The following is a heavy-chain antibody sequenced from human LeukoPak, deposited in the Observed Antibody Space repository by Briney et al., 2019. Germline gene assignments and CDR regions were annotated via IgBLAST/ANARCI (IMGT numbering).Heavy chain of an antibody. CDR3: AKSVYHSGNY. Sequence: RGSLRPSSAASGFTISTYGMSWVRQAPGKGLEWVSSISGGTTYYADSVKGRFTISRDNSKNTVSLQMNSLRAEDTAVYYCAKSVYHSGNYWGQGTLVTVSS. CDR2: ISGGTT. D-gene: IGHD3-10*01. V-gene: IGHV3-23*01. J-gene: IGHJ4*02. CDR1: GFTISTYG.